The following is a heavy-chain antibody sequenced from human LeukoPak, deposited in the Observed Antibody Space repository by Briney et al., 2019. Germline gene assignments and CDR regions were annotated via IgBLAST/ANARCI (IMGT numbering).Heavy chain of an antibody. CDR1: GFTFSSYA. J-gene: IGHJ4*02. D-gene: IGHD5-18*01. V-gene: IGHV3-23*01. CDR2: ISGSGDNT. Sequence: GGSLRLSCAASGFTFSSYAMSWVRQAPGKGLEWVSGISGSGDNTYYADSVKGRFTISRDNSKNTLYLQMNSLRAEDTAVYYCAKVSWIQLWLSGLDYWGQGTLVTVSS. CDR3: AKVSWIQLWLSGLDY.